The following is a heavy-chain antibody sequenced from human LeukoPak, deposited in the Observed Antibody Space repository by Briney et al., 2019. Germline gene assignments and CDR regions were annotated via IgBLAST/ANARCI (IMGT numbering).Heavy chain of an antibody. CDR3: ARSMAAVGRSDY. CDR1: GYSFTSYW. D-gene: IGHD6-13*01. Sequence: GESLKISCKGSGYSFTSYWIGWVRQMPGKGLEWMGIIYPGDSETRYSPSFQGQVTISADRSITTAYLQWSSLKASDTAIYYCARSMAAVGRSDYWGQGTLVTVSS. J-gene: IGHJ4*02. V-gene: IGHV5-51*01. CDR2: IYPGDSET.